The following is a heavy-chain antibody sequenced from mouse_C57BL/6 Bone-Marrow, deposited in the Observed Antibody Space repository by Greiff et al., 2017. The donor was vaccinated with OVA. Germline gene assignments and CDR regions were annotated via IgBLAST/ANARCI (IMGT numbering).Heavy chain of an antibody. CDR3: ARTRLRFYAMDY. Sequence: QVQLQQPGAELVKPGASVKLSCKASGYTFTSYWMHWVKQRPGQGLEWIGMIRPNSGSTNYNEKFKSKATLTVDKSSSTAYMQLSSLTSEDSAVYYCARTRLRFYAMDYWGQGTSVTVSS. CDR1: GYTFTSYW. CDR2: IRPNSGST. D-gene: IGHD1-1*01. V-gene: IGHV1-64*01. J-gene: IGHJ4*01.